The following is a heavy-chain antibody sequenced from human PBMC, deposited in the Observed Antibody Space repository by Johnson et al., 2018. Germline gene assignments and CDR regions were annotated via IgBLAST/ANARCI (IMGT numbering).Heavy chain of an antibody. CDR1: GLTFSRSG. V-gene: IGHV3-33*06. Sequence: QVQLVQSGGGVVQPGRSLRLSCAASGLTFSRSGMHWVRQAPGKGLEWVAMIWSDGSKKYYADSVKGRFSISRDNSKNTVDLPMDSLRAEDTVLYDCAKNDSGDYGVVGDVFDIWCQGTMVTVS. CDR3: AKNDSGDYGVVGDVFDI. CDR2: IWSDGSKK. D-gene: IGHD4-17*01. J-gene: IGHJ3*02.